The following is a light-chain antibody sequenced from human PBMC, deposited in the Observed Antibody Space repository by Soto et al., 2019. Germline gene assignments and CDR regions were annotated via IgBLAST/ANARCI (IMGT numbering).Light chain of an antibody. CDR3: CSYAATSTLV. J-gene: IGLJ3*02. Sequence: QSALTQPPSASGSPGQSVTISCTGTSSDVGGYNYVSWYQQHPGKAPKLIIYDVIKRPSGVPDRFSGSKSGITASLTISGLQADDEADYYCCSYAATSTLVFGGGTKLTVL. CDR1: SSDVGGYNY. CDR2: DVI. V-gene: IGLV2-11*01.